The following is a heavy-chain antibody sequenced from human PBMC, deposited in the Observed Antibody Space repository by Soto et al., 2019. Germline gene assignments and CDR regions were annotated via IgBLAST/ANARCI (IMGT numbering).Heavy chain of an antibody. Sequence: PSETLSLTCTVSGVSISSGGYYWNWIRQHPEKGLEWLGYIYYSGNTYYNPSLKSRVTISVDTSKNQFSLKLSSVTAADTAVYYCARGILAVPAASDSPWFDPWGQGTLVTVSS. D-gene: IGHD2-2*01. CDR2: IYYSGNT. CDR3: ARGILAVPAASDSPWFDP. J-gene: IGHJ5*02. CDR1: GVSISSGGYY. V-gene: IGHV4-31*03.